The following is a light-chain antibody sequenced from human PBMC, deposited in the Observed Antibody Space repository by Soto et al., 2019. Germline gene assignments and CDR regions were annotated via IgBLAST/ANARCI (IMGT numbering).Light chain of an antibody. V-gene: IGKV3-15*01. CDR2: GAS. J-gene: IGKJ4*01. Sequence: EIVMTQSPATLSVSPGERATLSCRASQSVSSNLAWYQQKPGQAPRLLIYGASTRATGIPARFSGSGPGTEFTLTISRLQSEDFAVYYCQLYNNWPPLTFGGGTKVEIK. CDR3: QLYNNWPPLT. CDR1: QSVSSN.